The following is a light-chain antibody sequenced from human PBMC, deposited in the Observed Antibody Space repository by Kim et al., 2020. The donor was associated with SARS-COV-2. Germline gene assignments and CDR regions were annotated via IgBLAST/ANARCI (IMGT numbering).Light chain of an antibody. V-gene: IGKV1-39*01. Sequence: CASVGDRVNITCRASQSISSYLNWYQQKPGKAPKLLIYAASSLQSGVPSRFSGSGSGTDFTLNISSLQPEDFATYYCQQSYSTPYTFGQGTKLEI. CDR1: QSISSY. J-gene: IGKJ2*01. CDR2: AAS. CDR3: QQSYSTPYT.